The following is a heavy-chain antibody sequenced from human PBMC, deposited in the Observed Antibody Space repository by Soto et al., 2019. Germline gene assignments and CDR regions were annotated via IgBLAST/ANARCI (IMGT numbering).Heavy chain of an antibody. D-gene: IGHD3-3*01. CDR2: ISAYNGNT. CDR3: ARGIHDFWSGYYTSGYMDV. J-gene: IGHJ6*03. V-gene: IGHV1-18*01. Sequence: ASVKVYCKASGYTFTSYGISWVRQAPGQGLEWMGWISAYNGNTNYAQKLQGRVTMTTDTSTSTAYMELRSLRSDDTAVYYCARGIHDFWSGYYTSGYMDVWGKGTTVTVSS. CDR1: GYTFTSYG.